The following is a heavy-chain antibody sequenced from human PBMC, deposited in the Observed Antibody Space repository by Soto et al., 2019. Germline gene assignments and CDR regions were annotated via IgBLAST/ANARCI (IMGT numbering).Heavy chain of an antibody. D-gene: IGHD2-8*02. Sequence: QVQLVESGGGVVQPGRSLTVSCAASGFTFSNYGMHWVRQAPDKGLEWVAVIGYDGSKKYYADSVKGRFTISRDDSKKTLYLEMNSLRVADTAVYYCVREDSFRDGTAPWGQGTLVSVSS. J-gene: IGHJ5*02. CDR2: IGYDGSKK. CDR1: GFTFSNYG. V-gene: IGHV3-33*01. CDR3: VREDSFRDGTAP.